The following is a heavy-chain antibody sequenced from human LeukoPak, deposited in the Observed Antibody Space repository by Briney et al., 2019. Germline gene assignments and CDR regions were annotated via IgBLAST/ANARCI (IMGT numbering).Heavy chain of an antibody. CDR3: ARDCSGGSCYDGVDY. Sequence: GASVKVSCKASGYTFTSYGISWVRQAPGQGLEWMGWISAYNGNTNYAQKLQGRVTMTTDTSTSIAYMELRSLRSDDTAVYYCARDCSGGSCYDGVDYWGQGTLVTVSS. D-gene: IGHD2-15*01. CDR2: ISAYNGNT. V-gene: IGHV1-18*01. CDR1: GYTFTSYG. J-gene: IGHJ4*02.